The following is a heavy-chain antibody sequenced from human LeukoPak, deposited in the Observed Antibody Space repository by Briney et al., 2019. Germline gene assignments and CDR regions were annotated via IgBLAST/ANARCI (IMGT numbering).Heavy chain of an antibody. V-gene: IGHV4-59*08. CDR2: IYYSGST. CDR1: GGSISSYY. Sequence: SETLSLTCTVSGGSISSYYWSWIRQPPGKGLEWIGYIYYSGSTNYNPSLKSRVTISVDTSKNQFSLKLSSVTAADTAVYYCARVVSPGVAFDIWGQGTMVTVSS. CDR3: ARVVSPGVAFDI. J-gene: IGHJ3*02. D-gene: IGHD3-3*01.